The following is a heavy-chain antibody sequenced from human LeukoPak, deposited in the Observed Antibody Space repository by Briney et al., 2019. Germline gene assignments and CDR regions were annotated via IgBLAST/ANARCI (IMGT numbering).Heavy chain of an antibody. CDR3: ATRWGSGSYFDY. J-gene: IGHJ4*02. Sequence: GGSLRLSCAASGFTFSGSAMHWVRQASGKGLEWVGRIRSKANSYATAYAASVKGRFTISRDDSKNTAYLQMNSLKTEDTAVYYCATRWGSGSYFDYWGQGTLVTVSS. CDR2: IRSKANSYAT. V-gene: IGHV3-73*01. CDR1: GFTFSGSA. D-gene: IGHD3-10*01.